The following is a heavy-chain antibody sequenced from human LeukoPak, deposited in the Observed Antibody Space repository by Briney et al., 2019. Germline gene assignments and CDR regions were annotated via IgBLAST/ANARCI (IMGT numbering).Heavy chain of an antibody. D-gene: IGHD3-9*01. CDR3: ARPTEYYDILTGFRYYFDY. Sequence: SETLSLTCAVDGGSFSDYYWSWIRQPPGKDLEWIGYTYYSGSTNYNPSLKSRVTISVDTSRNQFSLKLSSVTAADTAVYYCARPTEYYDILTGFRYYFDYWGQGTLVTVSS. V-gene: IGHV4-59*01. CDR2: TYYSGST. CDR1: GGSFSDYY. J-gene: IGHJ4*02.